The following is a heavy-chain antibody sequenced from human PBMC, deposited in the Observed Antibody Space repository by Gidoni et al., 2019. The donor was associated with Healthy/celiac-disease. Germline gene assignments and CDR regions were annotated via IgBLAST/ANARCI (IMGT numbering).Heavy chain of an antibody. CDR2: IYSGGST. J-gene: IGHJ3*02. CDR1: GFPVSTNY. Sequence: EVQLVESGGGLIRSGVSLRLSCAASGFPVSTNYMSWVRQAPGKGLEWVSIIYSGGSTYYADSVKGRFTISRDNSKNTLYLQMNSLRAEDTAVYYCARETTVTGFGAFDIWGQGTMVTVSS. V-gene: IGHV3-53*01. D-gene: IGHD4-17*01. CDR3: ARETTVTGFGAFDI.